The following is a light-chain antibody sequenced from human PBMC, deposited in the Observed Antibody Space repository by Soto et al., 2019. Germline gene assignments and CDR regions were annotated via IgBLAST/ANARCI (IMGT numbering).Light chain of an antibody. V-gene: IGKV3-20*01. CDR3: QQYGSSPGT. J-gene: IGKJ1*01. Sequence: EIVLTQSPGTLSLFTGERATLSCRASQSLSSSYLAWYQQKPGQAPRLLIYGASTRATGIPDRFSGSGSGTDFTLTISRLEPEDFAVYYCQQYGSSPGTFGQGTKVDIK. CDR1: QSLSSSY. CDR2: GAS.